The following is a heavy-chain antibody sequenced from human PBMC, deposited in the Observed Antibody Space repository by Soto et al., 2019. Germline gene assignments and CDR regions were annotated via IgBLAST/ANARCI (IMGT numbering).Heavy chain of an antibody. D-gene: IGHD1-1*01. CDR3: AIVGMTLQLHYYYYGMDV. CDR2: MNPNSGNT. CDR1: GYTFTSYD. V-gene: IGHV1-8*01. J-gene: IGHJ6*02. Sequence: ASVKVSCKASGYTFTSYDINWVRQATGQGLEWMGWMNPNSGNTGYAQKFQGRVTMTRNTSVSTAYMELSSLRSEDTAVYYCAIVGMTLQLHYYYYGMDVWGQGTTVTVSS.